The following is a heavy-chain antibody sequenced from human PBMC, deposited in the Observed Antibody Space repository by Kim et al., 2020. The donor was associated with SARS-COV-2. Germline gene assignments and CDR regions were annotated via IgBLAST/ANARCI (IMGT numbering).Heavy chain of an antibody. Sequence: KYSADPVKCRITISRDNSKNTVYVQMNSLRAEDAAWYYCARMVAAARSLDVWGQGTTVTVSS. V-gene: IGHV3-30*01. D-gene: IGHD6-13*01. CDR2: K. J-gene: IGHJ6*02. CDR3: ARMVAAARSLDV.